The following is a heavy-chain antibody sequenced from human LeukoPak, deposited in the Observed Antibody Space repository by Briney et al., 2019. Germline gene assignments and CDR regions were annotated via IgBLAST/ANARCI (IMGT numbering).Heavy chain of an antibody. D-gene: IGHD6-13*01. CDR1: GYTFTGYY. CDR3: ARVLGYSSSWYIEPYYYYMDV. CDR2: INPNGGGT. Sequence: ASVTVSCKASGYTFTGYYMRWVRQAPGQGLEWMGWINPNGGGTNYAQKFQGRVTMTRDTSISTAYMELSRLRSDDTAVYYCARVLGYSSSWYIEPYYYYMDVWGKGTTVTVSS. V-gene: IGHV1-2*02. J-gene: IGHJ6*03.